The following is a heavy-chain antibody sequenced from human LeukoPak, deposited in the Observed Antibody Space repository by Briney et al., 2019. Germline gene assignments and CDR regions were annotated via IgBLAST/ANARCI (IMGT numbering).Heavy chain of an antibody. J-gene: IGHJ4*02. Sequence: GGSLRLSCAASGFTFSSYAMSWVRQAPGKGLEWVSAISGSGGSTYYADSVKGRFTISRDNSKSTLYLQMNSLRAEDTAVYYCASNPRRDGYNWIDYWGQGTLVTVSS. CDR3: ASNPRRDGYNWIDY. CDR1: GFTFSSYA. V-gene: IGHV3-23*01. CDR2: ISGSGGST. D-gene: IGHD5-24*01.